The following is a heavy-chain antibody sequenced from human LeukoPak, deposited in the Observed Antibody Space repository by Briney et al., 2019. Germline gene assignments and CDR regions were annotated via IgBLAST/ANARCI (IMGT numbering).Heavy chain of an antibody. V-gene: IGHV1-24*01. Sequence: ASVKVSCKVSGYTLTELSMHWVRQAPGKGLEWMGGFDPEDVETIYAQKFQGRVTMTEDTSTDTAYMELSRLRSEDTAVYYCATGAGPPIAAADHYYYYYGMDVWGKGTTVTVSS. D-gene: IGHD6-13*01. CDR2: FDPEDVET. CDR1: GYTLTELS. J-gene: IGHJ6*04. CDR3: ATGAGPPIAAADHYYYYYGMDV.